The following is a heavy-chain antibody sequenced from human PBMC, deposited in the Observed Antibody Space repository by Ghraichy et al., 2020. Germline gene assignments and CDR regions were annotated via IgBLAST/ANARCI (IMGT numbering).Heavy chain of an antibody. V-gene: IGHV4-4*07. J-gene: IGHJ5*02. Sequence: SETLSLTCTVSGGSISSYDWSWIRQPAGKGLEWIGRIYTSGSTNYNPSLKSRVTMSVDTTKNQFSLKLSSVTAADTAVYYCAGDWGGFCSGYYTGICWFDPWGQGTLVTVSS. D-gene: IGHD3-3*01. CDR1: GGSISSYD. CDR2: IYTSGST. CDR3: AGDWGGFCSGYYTGICWFDP.